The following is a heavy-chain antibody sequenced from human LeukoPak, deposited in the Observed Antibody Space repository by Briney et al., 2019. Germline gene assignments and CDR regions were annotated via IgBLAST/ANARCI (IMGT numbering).Heavy chain of an antibody. D-gene: IGHD2-8*01. CDR1: GFIFSNYV. CDR2: VSNSGASA. CDR3: AKNLEVFTVYYFDY. J-gene: IGHJ4*02. V-gene: IGHV3-23*01. Sequence: GGSLRLSCAGSGFIFSNYVMTWVRQAPGKGLEWVSTVSNSGASAYYADSVKGRFTISRDNSKNTLYLQMNSLRAEDTAVYYCAKNLEVFTVYYFDYWGQGTLVTVSS.